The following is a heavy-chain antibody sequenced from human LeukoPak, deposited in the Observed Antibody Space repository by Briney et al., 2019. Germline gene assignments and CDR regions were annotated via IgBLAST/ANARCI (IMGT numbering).Heavy chain of an antibody. CDR2: IYYSGST. D-gene: IGHD3-22*01. Sequence: SETLSLTCTVSGGSTSSYYWSWIRQPPGKGLEWIGYIYYSGSTNYNPSLKSRVTISVDTSKNQFSLKLSSVTAADTAVYYCARVTYYYDSSGPPVYYFDYWGQGTLVTVSS. V-gene: IGHV4-59*12. CDR1: GGSTSSYY. J-gene: IGHJ4*02. CDR3: ARVTYYYDSSGPPVYYFDY.